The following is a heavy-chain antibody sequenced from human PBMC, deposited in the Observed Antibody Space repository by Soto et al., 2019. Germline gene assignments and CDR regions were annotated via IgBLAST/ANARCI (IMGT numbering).Heavy chain of an antibody. V-gene: IGHV4-39*01. Sequence: QLQLQESGPGLVKPSETLSLICTVSGDSISSGRYHWGWIRQPPGNGLEFIATIPYTGNTHYNPSLRSRVTIFVDTDKRQFSLRLSSVTAADTAVYNCAIAEGLGVVTPFMDYRGQGTLVTVSS. D-gene: IGHD3-3*01. CDR2: IPYTGNT. J-gene: IGHJ4*02. CDR1: GDSISSGRYH. CDR3: AIAEGLGVVTPFMDY.